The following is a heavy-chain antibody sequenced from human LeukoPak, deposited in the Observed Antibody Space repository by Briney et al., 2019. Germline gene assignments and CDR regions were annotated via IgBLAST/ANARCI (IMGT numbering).Heavy chain of an antibody. CDR2: IYYSGST. V-gene: IGHV4-39*01. D-gene: IGHD3-3*01. J-gene: IGHJ4*02. Sequence: PSETLSLTCTVSGASISNSSYYWGWVRQPPGKGLEWIGSIYYSGSTYYNPSPKSRVTISVDTSKNQFSLRLSSVTAADTAVYYCARMEFLSNYDFWSGYPNYFDYWGQGTLVTVSS. CDR3: ARMEFLSNYDFWSGYPNYFDY. CDR1: GASISNSSYY.